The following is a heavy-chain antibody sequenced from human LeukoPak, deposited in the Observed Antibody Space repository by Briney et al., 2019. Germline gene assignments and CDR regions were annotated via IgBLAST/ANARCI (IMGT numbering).Heavy chain of an antibody. Sequence: GWSLTLSCPASGFTLSRYWMSWVRQAPGKGLAGVANIKQDGSEKYYVDSAKGRFTISRDNAKNSLYLQMSSLRAEDTAVYYCARDSGDYADYWGQGTLVTVSS. J-gene: IGHJ4*02. CDR3: ARDSGDYADY. D-gene: IGHD4-17*01. CDR2: IKQDGSEK. CDR1: GFTLSRYW. V-gene: IGHV3-7*01.